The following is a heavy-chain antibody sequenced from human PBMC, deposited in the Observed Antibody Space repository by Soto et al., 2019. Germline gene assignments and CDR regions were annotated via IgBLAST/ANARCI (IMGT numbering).Heavy chain of an antibody. V-gene: IGHV1-18*04. CDR1: GYTFTSNG. Sequence: ASVKVSCKASGYTFTSNGISWVRQAPGQGLEWMGWISAYNGNTNYAQKLQGRVTMTTDTSTSTAYMELRSLRSDDTAVYYCARTNPFTYYDFWSGYSGAFDIWGQGTMVTVSS. CDR2: ISAYNGNT. D-gene: IGHD3-3*01. J-gene: IGHJ3*02. CDR3: ARTNPFTYYDFWSGYSGAFDI.